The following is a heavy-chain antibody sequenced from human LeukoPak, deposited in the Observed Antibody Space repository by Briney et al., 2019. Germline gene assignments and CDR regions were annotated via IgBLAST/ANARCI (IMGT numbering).Heavy chain of an antibody. CDR1: GASVSSDNYY. Sequence: SETLSLICTVSGASVSSDNYYWSWVRQPAGKGLEWIGRIYTSGSTNYNPSLKSRVTMSVDTSKNQFSLKLSSVTAADTAVYYCARYDYGDQFDYWGQGTLVTVSS. D-gene: IGHD4-17*01. V-gene: IGHV4-61*02. CDR3: ARYDYGDQFDY. CDR2: IYTSGST. J-gene: IGHJ4*02.